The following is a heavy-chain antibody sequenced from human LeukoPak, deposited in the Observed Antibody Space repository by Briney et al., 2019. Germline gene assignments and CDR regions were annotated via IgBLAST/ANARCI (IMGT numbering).Heavy chain of an antibody. V-gene: IGHV4-39*07. J-gene: IGHJ5*02. CDR1: SASISSHSHY. CDR3: ARGSPTYYDILTGYPNWFDP. CDR2: IYYSGTT. Sequence: SETLSLTCTVSSASISSHSHYWGWIRQPPGKGPEWIGSIYYSGTTFYNPSLKSRVTISVDTSKNQFSLKLSSVTAADTAVYYCARGSPTYYDILTGYPNWFDPWGQGTLVTVSS. D-gene: IGHD3-9*01.